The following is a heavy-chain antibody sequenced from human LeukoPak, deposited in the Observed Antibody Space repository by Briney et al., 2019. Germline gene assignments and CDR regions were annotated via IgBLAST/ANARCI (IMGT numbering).Heavy chain of an antibody. CDR2: ISSSSSYI. D-gene: IGHD6-19*01. Sequence: GEFLRLSCAASGFTFSSYSMNWVRQAPGKGLEWVSSISSSSSYIYYADSVKGRFTISRDNAKNSLYLQMNSLRAEDTAVYYCARETKYSSGVTVSFDYWGQGTLVTVSS. J-gene: IGHJ4*02. CDR3: ARETKYSSGVTVSFDY. V-gene: IGHV3-21*01. CDR1: GFTFSSYS.